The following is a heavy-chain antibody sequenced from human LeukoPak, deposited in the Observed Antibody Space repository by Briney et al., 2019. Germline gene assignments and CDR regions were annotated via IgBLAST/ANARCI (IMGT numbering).Heavy chain of an antibody. Sequence: PSETLSLTCTVSGYSISSGYYWGWIRQPPGKGLEWIGSIYHSGSTYYNPSLKSRVTMSVDTSKNQFSLRLSSVTAADTAVYYCARGPSYGDYGVNYMDVWGKGTTVTISS. CDR1: GYSISSGYY. CDR2: IYHSGST. V-gene: IGHV4-38-2*02. D-gene: IGHD4-17*01. J-gene: IGHJ6*03. CDR3: ARGPSYGDYGVNYMDV.